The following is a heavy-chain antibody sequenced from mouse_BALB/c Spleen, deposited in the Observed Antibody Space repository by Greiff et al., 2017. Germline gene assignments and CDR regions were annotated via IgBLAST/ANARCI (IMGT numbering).Heavy chain of an antibody. CDR3: AKPRSPYGNSYGYFDY. CDR1: GYAFTNYL. V-gene: IGHV1-54*01. Sequence: QVQLQRSGAELVRPGTSVKVSCKASGYAFTNYLIEWVKQRPGQGLEWIGVINPGSGGTNYNEKFKGKATLTADKSSSTAYMQLSSLTSDDSAVYFCAKPRSPYGNSYGYFDYWGQGTTLTVSS. D-gene: IGHD1-1*01. J-gene: IGHJ2*01. CDR2: INPGSGGT.